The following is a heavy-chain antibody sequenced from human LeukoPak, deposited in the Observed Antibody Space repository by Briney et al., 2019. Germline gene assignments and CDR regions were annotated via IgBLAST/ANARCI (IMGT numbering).Heavy chain of an antibody. CDR2: TSSSDAGT. V-gene: IGHV3-23*01. J-gene: IGHJ3*02. Sequence: PGGSLRLSCAASGFTLSTYAMSWVRQTPGKGLEWVAATSSSDAGTYHAASVRGRVTISRDNAKNSLYLQMNSLRAEDTAVYYCAEAHSSTSDIWGQGTMVTVSS. CDR3: AEAHSSTSDI. CDR1: GFTLSTYA. D-gene: IGHD2-2*01.